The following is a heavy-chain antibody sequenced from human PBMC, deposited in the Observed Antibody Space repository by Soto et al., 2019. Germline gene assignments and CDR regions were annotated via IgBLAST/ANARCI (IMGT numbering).Heavy chain of an antibody. CDR1: GFTFSSYW. J-gene: IGHJ4*02. CDR2: MNRDGSEK. V-gene: IGHV3-7*01. D-gene: IGHD6-13*01. Sequence: ESVGGLVQPGGSLRLSCAASGFTFSSYWMTWARQAPGKGLEWVASMNRDGSEKRYVDSVEGRFTISRDNAKNSLFLQMNSLSPDETAVYYCGRDAGRRFDYWGQGSLVTVSS. CDR3: GRDAGRRFDY.